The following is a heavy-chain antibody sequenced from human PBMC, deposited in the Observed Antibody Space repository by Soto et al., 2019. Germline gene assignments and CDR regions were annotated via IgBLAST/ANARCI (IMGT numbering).Heavy chain of an antibody. J-gene: IGHJ4*02. D-gene: IGHD5-18*01. CDR2: IYPGDSAT. CDR3: ARSCSYGYYIDY. Sequence: GESLKISCKGSGYSFTSYWIGWVRQMPGKGLEWVGVIYPGDSATTYSPSFQGQVAISADKSISTAYLQWSSLKAPDTAMYYCARSCSYGYYIDYWGQGTLVTVSS. CDR1: GYSFTSYW. V-gene: IGHV5-51*01.